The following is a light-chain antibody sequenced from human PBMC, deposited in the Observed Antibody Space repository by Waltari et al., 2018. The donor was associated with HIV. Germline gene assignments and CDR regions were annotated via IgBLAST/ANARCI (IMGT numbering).Light chain of an antibody. CDR2: DVR. J-gene: IGLJ2*01. Sequence: QSALTQPASVSGSPGQSITISCTGTSSDVGGYKYVSWYQQHPGKAPKLMIYDVRNRPSGVSNRFSGSKSGNTASLTISGLQAEDEADYYCSSYTSSSTRMVFGGGTKLTVL. CDR3: SSYTSSSTRMV. V-gene: IGLV2-14*03. CDR1: SSDVGGYKY.